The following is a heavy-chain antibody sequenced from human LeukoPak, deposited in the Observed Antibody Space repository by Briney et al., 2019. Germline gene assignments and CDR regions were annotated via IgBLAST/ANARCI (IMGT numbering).Heavy chain of an antibody. V-gene: IGHV3-30*18. CDR3: AKDPASGIGWYYYDSSGYPDY. J-gene: IGHJ4*02. D-gene: IGHD3-22*01. Sequence: QTGGSLRLSCAASGFTFSSYGMHWVRQAPGKGLEWVAVISYDGSNKYYADSVKGRFTISRDNSKNTLYLQMNSLRAEDTAVYYCAKDPASGIGWYYYDSSGYPDYWGQGTLVTVSS. CDR2: ISYDGSNK. CDR1: GFTFSSYG.